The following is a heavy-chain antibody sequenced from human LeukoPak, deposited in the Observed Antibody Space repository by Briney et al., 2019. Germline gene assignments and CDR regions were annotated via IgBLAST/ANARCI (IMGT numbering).Heavy chain of an antibody. J-gene: IGHJ4*02. CDR2: ISGSGSTT. Sequence: PGGSLRLSCAASGFTFSSYAMTWVRQAPGKGLEWVSAISGSGSTTYYADSVKGRITISRDNSKNTLYLQMSSLRAEDTAVYYCARARGAGPGAYFDYWGQGTLVTVSS. V-gene: IGHV3-23*01. CDR3: ARARGAGPGAYFDY. CDR1: GFTFSSYA. D-gene: IGHD3-10*01.